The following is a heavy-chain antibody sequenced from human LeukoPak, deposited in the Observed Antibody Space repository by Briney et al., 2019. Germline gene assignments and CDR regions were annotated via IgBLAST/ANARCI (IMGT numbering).Heavy chain of an antibody. V-gene: IGHV1-24*01. CDR1: GYTLTELS. CDR2: FDPEDGET. D-gene: IGHD1-26*01. Sequence: ASVKVSCKVSGYTLTELSMHWVRQAPGKGLEGMGGFDPEDGETIYAQKFQGRVTMTEDTSTDTAYMELSSLRSEDTAVYYCATVIVGATPLPYYFDYWGQGTLVTVSS. J-gene: IGHJ4*02. CDR3: ATVIVGATPLPYYFDY.